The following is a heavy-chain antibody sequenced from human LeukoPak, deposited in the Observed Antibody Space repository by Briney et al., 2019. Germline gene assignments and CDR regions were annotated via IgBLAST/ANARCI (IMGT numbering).Heavy chain of an antibody. CDR2: IYYSGST. CDR1: GGSISSYY. Sequence: PSETLSLTCTVSGGSISSYYWSWIRQPPGKGLEWIGYIYYSGSTNYNPSLKSRVTISVDTSKYQFSLKLSSVTAADTAVYYCARDRPGGAGTNFYYYYGMDVWGQGTTVTVSS. J-gene: IGHJ6*02. D-gene: IGHD6-13*01. CDR3: ARDRPGGAGTNFYYYYGMDV. V-gene: IGHV4-59*01.